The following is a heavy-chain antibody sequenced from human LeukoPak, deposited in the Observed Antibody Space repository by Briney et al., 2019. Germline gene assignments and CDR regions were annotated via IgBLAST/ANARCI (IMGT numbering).Heavy chain of an antibody. V-gene: IGHV3-48*04. CDR1: GFTFSSYS. D-gene: IGHD3-10*01. J-gene: IGHJ4*02. Sequence: GGSLRLSCAASGFTFSSYSMNWVRQAPGKGLEWVSYINTGSSTMYYADSVKGRFTISRDNAKNSLYLQMNSLRAEDTAVYYCARDSMVRGVLSSIYWGQGTLVTVSS. CDR2: INTGSSTM. CDR3: ARDSMVRGVLSSIY.